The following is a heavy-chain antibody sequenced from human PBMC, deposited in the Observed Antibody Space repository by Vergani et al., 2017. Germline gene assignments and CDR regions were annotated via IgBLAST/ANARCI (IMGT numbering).Heavy chain of an antibody. Sequence: QVQLVESGGGVVQPGRSLRLSCAASGFTFSSYGMHWVRQAPGKGLEWVAVIWYDGSNKYYADSVKGRFTISRDNSKNTLYLQMNSLRAEDTAVYYCARDTGEGYSYGLKVGRGPFDYWGQGTLVTVSS. D-gene: IGHD5-18*01. CDR1: GFTFSSYG. V-gene: IGHV3-33*01. J-gene: IGHJ4*02. CDR2: IWYDGSNK. CDR3: ARDTGEGYSYGLKVGRGPFDY.